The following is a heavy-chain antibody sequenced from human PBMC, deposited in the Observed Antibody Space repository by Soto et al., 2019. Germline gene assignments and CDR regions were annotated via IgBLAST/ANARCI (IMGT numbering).Heavy chain of an antibody. CDR2: IKSKTDGGTT. CDR3: TTASVYSSSWYDPGIAGWINPTYYYYGMDV. D-gene: IGHD6-13*01. V-gene: IGHV3-15*07. CDR1: GFTFSNAW. J-gene: IGHJ6*02. Sequence: GGSLRLSCAASGFTFSNAWMNWVRQAPGKGLEWVGRIKSKTDGGTTDYAAPVKGRFTISRDDSKNTLYLQMNSLKTEDTAVYYCTTASVYSSSWYDPGIAGWINPTYYYYGMDVWGQGTTVTVSS.